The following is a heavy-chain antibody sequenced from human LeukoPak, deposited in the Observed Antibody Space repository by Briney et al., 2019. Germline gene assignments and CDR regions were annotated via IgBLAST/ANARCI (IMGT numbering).Heavy chain of an antibody. CDR3: ISWISTDALKA. Sequence: PGGSLRLSCTASGFIFADYSMSWVRQAPGKGLEWVGFGYGGITEYAASVKGRFTISRDDSKSIAYLQMNSLKTEDTAVYYCISWISTDALKAWGQGTMVTVSS. V-gene: IGHV3-49*04. CDR2: GYGGIT. J-gene: IGHJ3*01. D-gene: IGHD2-2*03. CDR1: GFIFADYS.